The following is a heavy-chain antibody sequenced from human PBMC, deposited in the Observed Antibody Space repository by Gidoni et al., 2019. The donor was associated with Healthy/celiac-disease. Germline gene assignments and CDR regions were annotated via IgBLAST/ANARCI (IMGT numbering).Heavy chain of an antibody. CDR1: GYSFTSYW. Sequence: EVQLVQSGAEVKKPGASLKISCKGSGYSFTSYWIGWVRQMPGKGLEWMGIIYPGDSDTRYSPSFQGQVTISADKSINTAMYYCARPARAGRLGELSPGRNWGQGTLVTVSS. V-gene: IGHV5-51*01. D-gene: IGHD3-16*02. CDR2: IYPGDSDT. J-gene: IGHJ4*02. CDR3: PGRN.